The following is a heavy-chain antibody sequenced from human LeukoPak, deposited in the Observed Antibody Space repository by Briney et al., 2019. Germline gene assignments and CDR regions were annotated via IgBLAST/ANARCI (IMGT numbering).Heavy chain of an antibody. V-gene: IGHV1-8*02. CDR2: VNPNSGNT. CDR3: ARSPSYCTNGVCGMDV. Sequence: ASVKVSCKASGYTFTGYYMHWVRQATGQGLEWMGWVNPNSGNTGYAQKFQGRVTMTRNTSISTAYMELSSLRSEDTAVYYCARSPSYCTNGVCGMDVWGQGTTVTVSS. D-gene: IGHD2-8*01. J-gene: IGHJ6*02. CDR1: GYTFTGYY.